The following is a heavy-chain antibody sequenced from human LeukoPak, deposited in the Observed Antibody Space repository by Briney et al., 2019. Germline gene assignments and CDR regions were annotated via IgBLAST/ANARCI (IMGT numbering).Heavy chain of an antibody. J-gene: IGHJ4*02. CDR1: GGSISSSSYY. Sequence: SETLSLTCTVSGGSISSSSYYWGWIRQPPGKGLEWIGSIYYSGSTYYNPSLKSRVTISVDRSKNQFSLKLSSVTAADTAVYYCAREVYDSRAYYLRGIDYWGQGTLVTVSS. CDR3: AREVYDSRAYYLRGIDY. V-gene: IGHV4-39*07. CDR2: IYYSGST. D-gene: IGHD3-22*01.